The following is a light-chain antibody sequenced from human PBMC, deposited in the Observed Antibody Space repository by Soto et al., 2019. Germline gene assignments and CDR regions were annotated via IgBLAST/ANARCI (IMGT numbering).Light chain of an antibody. CDR2: GNN. CDR1: SSNIGAGYD. Sequence: QPVLTQPPSVSGAPGQRVTISCTGSSSNIGAGYDVHWYQQLPGTAPKLLIYGNNNRPSGVPDRFSGSKSGTSASLAITGLQAEDEADYYCQSYDSSLSGHVVFGGGTKVTVL. CDR3: QSYDSSLSGHVV. J-gene: IGLJ2*01. V-gene: IGLV1-40*01.